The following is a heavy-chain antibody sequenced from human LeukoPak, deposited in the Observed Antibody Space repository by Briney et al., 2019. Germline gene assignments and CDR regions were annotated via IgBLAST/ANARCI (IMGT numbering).Heavy chain of an antibody. V-gene: IGHV1-2*06. CDR2: INPNSGGT. CDR3: ARVEVGATTRDY. J-gene: IGHJ4*02. Sequence: GASVKVSCKASGYTFTGYYMHWVRQAPGQGLEWMGRINPNSGGTNYAQKFQGRVTMTRDPSIGTAYMELSRLRSDDTAVYYCARVEVGATTRDYWGQGTLVTVSS. D-gene: IGHD1-26*01. CDR1: GYTFTGYY.